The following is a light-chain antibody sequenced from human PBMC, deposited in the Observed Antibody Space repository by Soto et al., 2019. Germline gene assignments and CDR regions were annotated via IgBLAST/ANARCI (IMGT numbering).Light chain of an antibody. Sequence: IVLTQSPDTLSLSPGERATLSCRASQSVSSSQLVWYQQKPGQAPRLLIYAASSRATGIPDRFSGSGSGTDFTLTVSELETEDFGVYYCQHYANSVWTFGQGTKVEIK. CDR1: QSVSSSQ. CDR2: AAS. V-gene: IGKV3-20*01. J-gene: IGKJ1*01. CDR3: QHYANSVWT.